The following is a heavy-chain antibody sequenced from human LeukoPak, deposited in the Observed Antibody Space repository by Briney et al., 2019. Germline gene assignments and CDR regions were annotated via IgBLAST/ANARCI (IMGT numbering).Heavy chain of an antibody. J-gene: IGHJ6*02. CDR2: ISAYNGNT. D-gene: IGHD6-19*01. V-gene: IGHV1-18*01. Sequence: ASVKVSCKASGYTFTSYGISWARQAPGQGLECMGWISAYNGNTNYAQKLQGRVTMTTDTSTSTAYMELRSLRFDDTAVYYCARVSDCCWYSSGWSAYYYGMDVWGQGTTVTVSS. CDR3: ARVSDCCWYSSGWSAYYYGMDV. CDR1: GYTFTSYG.